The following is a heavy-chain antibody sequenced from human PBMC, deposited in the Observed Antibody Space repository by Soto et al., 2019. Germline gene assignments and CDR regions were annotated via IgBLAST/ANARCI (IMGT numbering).Heavy chain of an antibody. V-gene: IGHV1-2*02. CDR1: GYTFTGHY. CDR3: ARDLCSLGSGSPCPTFGMDL. CDR2: LKPDNGGT. Sequence: QVQLVQSGAEVKPPGASVKVSCKASGYTFTGHYMHWVRQVSGRRLEFLGWLKPDNGGTYYAPKFQGRVTFTRDTSKTTAYMEMSGLQSDDTAVYFCARDLCSLGSGSPCPTFGMDLWGQGTTVAVSS. J-gene: IGHJ6*02. D-gene: IGHD3-10*01.